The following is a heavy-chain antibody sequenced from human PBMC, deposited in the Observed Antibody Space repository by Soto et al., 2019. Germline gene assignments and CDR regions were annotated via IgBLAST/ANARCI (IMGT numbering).Heavy chain of an antibody. CDR3: ARGNAAAGTHNWFDP. D-gene: IGHD6-13*01. CDR2: IYNSGST. CDR1: GGSISSGGYY. V-gene: IGHV4-31*03. J-gene: IGHJ5*02. Sequence: QVQLQESGPGLLKPSQTLSLTCTVSGGSISSGGYYWSWIRQHPGKGLEWMGYIYNSGSTYYNPSLKGRVTISEDTSKNQFSLKLSSVTAADTAMYYCARGNAAAGTHNWFDPWGQGALVTVSS.